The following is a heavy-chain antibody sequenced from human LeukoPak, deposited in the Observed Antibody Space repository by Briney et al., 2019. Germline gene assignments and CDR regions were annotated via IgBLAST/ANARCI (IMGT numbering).Heavy chain of an antibody. J-gene: IGHJ5*02. V-gene: IGHV3-21*01. CDR2: ISSSSSYI. D-gene: IGHD2-21*02. CDR1: GFTFSSYS. CDR3: ARGHIVVMTGPNWFDP. Sequence: GGSLRLSCAASGFTFSSYSMSWVRQAPGKGLEWVSSISSSSSYIYYADSVKGRFTISRDNAKNSLYLQMNSLRAEDTAVYYCARGHIVVMTGPNWFDPWGQGTLVTVSS.